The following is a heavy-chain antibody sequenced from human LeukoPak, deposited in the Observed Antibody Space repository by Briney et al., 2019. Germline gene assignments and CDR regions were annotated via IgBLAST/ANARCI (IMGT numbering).Heavy chain of an antibody. J-gene: IGHJ4*02. CDR1: GGSISSYY. CDR2: IYHSGST. Sequence: SETLSLTCTVSGGSISSYYWGWIRQPPGKGLEWIGSIYHSGSTYYNPSLKSRVTISVDTSKNQFSLKLSSVTAADTAVYYCARVPGPFGEFVLYFDYWGQGTLVTVSS. D-gene: IGHD3-10*01. V-gene: IGHV4-38-2*02. CDR3: ARVPGPFGEFVLYFDY.